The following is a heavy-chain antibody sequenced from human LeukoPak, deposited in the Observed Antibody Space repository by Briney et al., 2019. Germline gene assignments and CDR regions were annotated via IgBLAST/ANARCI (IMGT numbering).Heavy chain of an antibody. J-gene: IGHJ4*02. D-gene: IGHD3-10*01. Sequence: GGSLRLSCAASGFIFDDYAMHWVRQPPGKGLEWVSGISWNSGSIGYADSVKGRFTISKDNAKNSLYLQMNSLRAEDTAVYYCARVRAEYFYGSGTYYPDYWGQGSLVTVSS. CDR3: ARVRAEYFYGSGTYYPDY. CDR1: GFIFDDYA. V-gene: IGHV3-9*01. CDR2: ISWNSGSI.